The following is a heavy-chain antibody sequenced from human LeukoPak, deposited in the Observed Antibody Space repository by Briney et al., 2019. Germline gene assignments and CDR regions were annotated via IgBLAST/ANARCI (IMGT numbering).Heavy chain of an antibody. CDR2: IIPIFGTA. CDR3: ARVDRIAVAGTDYYGMDV. J-gene: IGHJ6*02. V-gene: IGHV1-69*13. CDR1: GGTFSSYA. Sequence: SVKVSCKASGGTFSSYAISWVRQAPGQGLEWMGGIIPIFGTANYAQKFQGRVTITADESTSTVYMELSSLRSEDTAVYYCARVDRIAVAGTDYYGMDVWGQGTTVTVSS. D-gene: IGHD6-19*01.